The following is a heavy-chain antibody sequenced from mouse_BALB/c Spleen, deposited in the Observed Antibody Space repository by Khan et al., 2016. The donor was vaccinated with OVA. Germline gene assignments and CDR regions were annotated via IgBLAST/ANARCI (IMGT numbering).Heavy chain of an antibody. CDR2: IYPGDGNT. D-gene: IGHD2-14*01. V-gene: IGHV1-80*01. J-gene: IGHJ3*01. CDR1: GYAFSNYL. Sequence: QVQLKESGAELVRPGSSVKISCKASGYAFSNYLMNWVKQGPGQGLEWIGQIYPGDGNTNYNGKFKDKATLTADNSSTTAYMQLSSLTSEDAAVYCCARSGYDYFAYWGQGTLVTVSA. CDR3: ARSGYDYFAY.